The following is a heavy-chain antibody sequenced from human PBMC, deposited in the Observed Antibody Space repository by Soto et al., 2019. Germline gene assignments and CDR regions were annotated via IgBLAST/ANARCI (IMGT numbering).Heavy chain of an antibody. CDR2: ISAASSTM. Sequence: GGSLRLSCAASGFTFSRCSMNWVRQAPGKGLEWVSYISAASSTMYYADSVKGRFTISRDNAKNSLYLQMNSLRAEDTAVYYCAATVTTNSFDIWGQGTMVTISS. CDR1: GFTFSRCS. D-gene: IGHD4-17*01. V-gene: IGHV3-48*01. CDR3: AATVTTNSFDI. J-gene: IGHJ3*02.